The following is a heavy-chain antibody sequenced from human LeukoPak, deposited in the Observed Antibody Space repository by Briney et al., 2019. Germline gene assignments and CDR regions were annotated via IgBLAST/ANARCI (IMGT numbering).Heavy chain of an antibody. D-gene: IGHD6-13*01. Sequence: GASVKVSCKASGGTFSSYAISWVRPAPGQGLEWMGGIIPIFGTANYAQKFQDRVTITADKSTSTAYMELSSRRSEDTAVYYCARVVGLTGYSSSWYSGYYYYMDVWGKGTTVTVSS. CDR1: GGTFSSYA. CDR2: IIPIFGTA. CDR3: ARVVGLTGYSSSWYSGYYYYMDV. J-gene: IGHJ6*03. V-gene: IGHV1-69*06.